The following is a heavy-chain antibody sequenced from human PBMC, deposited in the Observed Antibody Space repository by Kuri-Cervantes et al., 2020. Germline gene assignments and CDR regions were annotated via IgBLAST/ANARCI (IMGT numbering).Heavy chain of an antibody. CDR2: ISWNSGSI. CDR1: GFTFDDYA. D-gene: IGHD2-2*01. V-gene: IGHV3-9*01. Sequence: GGSLRLSCAASGFTFDDYAMHWVRQAPGKGLEWVSGISWNSGSIGYADSVKGRFTISRDNAKNSLYLQMNSLRAEDTAVYYCAREDCSSTSCHFDYWGQGTLVTVSS. CDR3: AREDCSSTSCHFDY. J-gene: IGHJ4*02.